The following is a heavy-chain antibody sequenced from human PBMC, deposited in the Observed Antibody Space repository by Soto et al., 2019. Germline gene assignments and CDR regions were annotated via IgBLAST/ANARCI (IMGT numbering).Heavy chain of an antibody. Sequence: SATLSLTCTVSGGSIHNHYWSWIRPSPGKGLEWIGYVYYTGTTNYNPTLKSRSTMLVDTSENQFSLKVTSVTAADKGVYYCARGIYEGSSGYYLDVWGQGNLVTVSS. CDR2: VYYTGTT. D-gene: IGHD3-22*01. CDR1: GGSIHNHY. J-gene: IGHJ4*02. V-gene: IGHV4-59*08. CDR3: ARGIYEGSSGYYLDV.